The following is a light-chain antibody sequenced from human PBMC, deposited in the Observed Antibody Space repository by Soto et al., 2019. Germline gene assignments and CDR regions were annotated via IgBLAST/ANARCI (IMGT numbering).Light chain of an antibody. J-gene: IGKJ4*01. Sequence: EVVMTQSPATLSVSPGERATLSCKASQSVRNNLVWYLQKPGQAPRPIIYDAASTRATGIPARFSGSGSGTDFTLTISSLEPEDFAVYYCQQHADWPLTFGGGTKVDIK. CDR1: QSVRNN. CDR2: DAAS. V-gene: IGKV3D-15*01. CDR3: QQHADWPLT.